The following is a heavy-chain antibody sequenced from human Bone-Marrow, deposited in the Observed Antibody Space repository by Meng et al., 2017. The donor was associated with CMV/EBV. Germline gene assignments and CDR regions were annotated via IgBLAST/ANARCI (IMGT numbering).Heavy chain of an antibody. D-gene: IGHD2-2*01. Sequence: GESLKISCAASGFTFSSYAMHWVRQAPGKGLEWVAVISYDGSNKYYADSVKGRFTISRDNSKNTLYLQINSLRAEDTAVYYCARGPLDIVVVPAAIGYWRQGTLVTVSS. CDR3: ARGPLDIVVVPAAIGY. V-gene: IGHV3-30*04. J-gene: IGHJ4*02. CDR1: GFTFSSYA. CDR2: ISYDGSNK.